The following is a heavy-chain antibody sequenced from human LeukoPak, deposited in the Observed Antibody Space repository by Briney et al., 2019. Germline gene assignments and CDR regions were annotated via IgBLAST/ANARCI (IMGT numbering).Heavy chain of an antibody. CDR1: GYTFTSYD. D-gene: IGHD5-12*01. J-gene: IGHJ4*02. CDR3: ARGRYSGYGIDS. CDR2: MNPYSGNT. Sequence: ASVKVSSKASGYTFTSYDINWVRQATGQGLEWMGWMNPYSGNTAYAQKFQGRVTMTRNTSISTAYMELSSLTSEDTAVYYCARGRYSGYGIDSWGQGTLVSVSS. V-gene: IGHV1-8*01.